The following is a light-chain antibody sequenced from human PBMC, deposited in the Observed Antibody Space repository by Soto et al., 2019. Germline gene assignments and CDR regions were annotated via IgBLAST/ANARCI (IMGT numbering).Light chain of an antibody. V-gene: IGKV1-39*01. J-gene: IGKJ1*01. CDR3: QQSYSTSTWT. CDR1: QSISNY. CDR2: AAS. Sequence: DIQMTRSPSSLSASVGDRVTITCRASQSISNYLNWYQQKPGKAPKLLIYAASTLQSGVPSRFSGSGSGTDFTLTISSLQPEDFATYYCQQSYSTSTWTFGQGTKVEIK.